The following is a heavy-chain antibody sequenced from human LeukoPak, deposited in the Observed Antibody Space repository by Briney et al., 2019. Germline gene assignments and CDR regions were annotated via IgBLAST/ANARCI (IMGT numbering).Heavy chain of an antibody. CDR1: GFTFSSYA. CDR2: ISGSGGST. Sequence: PGGSLRHSCAASGFTFSSYAMSWVRQAPGKGLEWVSAISGSGGSTYYADSVKGRFTISRDNSKNTLYLQMNSLRAEDTAVYYYAKDGNDAFDIWGQGTMVTVSS. CDR3: AKDGNDAFDI. V-gene: IGHV3-23*01. J-gene: IGHJ3*02.